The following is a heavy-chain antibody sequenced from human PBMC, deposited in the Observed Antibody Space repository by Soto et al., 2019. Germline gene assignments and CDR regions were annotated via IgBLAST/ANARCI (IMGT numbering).Heavy chain of an antibody. Sequence: QVQLVQSGAEVKKPGSSVKVSCKASGGTFSSYAISWVRQAPGQGLEWMGGIIPIFGTANYAQKFQGRVTITADESTSTAYMELSSLRSEDTAVYYCASLYCSGGSCSSSRPRGAFDIWGQGTMVTVSS. CDR1: GGTFSSYA. V-gene: IGHV1-69*01. CDR2: IIPIFGTA. D-gene: IGHD2-15*01. J-gene: IGHJ3*02. CDR3: ASLYCSGGSCSSSRPRGAFDI.